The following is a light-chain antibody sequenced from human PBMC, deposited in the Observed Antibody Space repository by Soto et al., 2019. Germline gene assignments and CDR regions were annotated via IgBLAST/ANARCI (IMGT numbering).Light chain of an antibody. CDR3: AAWDDILKGWV. J-gene: IGLJ3*02. Sequence: QSVLTQPASVSGSPGQSITISCTGTSSDVGGYNYVSWYQQHPGKAPKLMIYEVSNRPSGVSNRFSGSKSGNTASLTISGLQAEDEADYYCAAWDDILKGWVFGGGTKLTVL. V-gene: IGLV2-14*01. CDR1: SSDVGGYNY. CDR2: EVS.